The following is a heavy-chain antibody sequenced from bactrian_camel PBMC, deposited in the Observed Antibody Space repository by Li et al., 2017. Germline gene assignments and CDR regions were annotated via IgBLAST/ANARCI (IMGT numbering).Heavy chain of an antibody. Sequence: VQLVESGGGLVQPGGSLRLSCAASGFAFSSYAMSWVRQAPGKGLEWVSTINVIGFANYTDSVKGRYTISRDNAKNTLYLRLNSLKTEDTAMYYCAQGESGGNPAKFSGRYTYWGQGTQVTVS. D-gene: IGHD2*01. CDR3: AQGESGGNPAKFSGRYTY. CDR1: GFAFSSYA. J-gene: IGHJ4*01. CDR2: INVIGFA. V-gene: IGHV3S42*01.